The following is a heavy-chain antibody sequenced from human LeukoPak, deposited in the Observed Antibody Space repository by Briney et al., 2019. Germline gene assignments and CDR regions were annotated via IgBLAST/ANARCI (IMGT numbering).Heavy chain of an antibody. J-gene: IGHJ4*02. CDR2: ISAYNGNT. CDR3: AIDSGSYHFDY. Sequence: RASVKVSCKASGYTFTTYGISWVRQAPGQGLEWMGWISAYNGNTNYAQKFQGRVTVTTDTATSTAYIELRSLRSDDTAVYYCAIDSGSYHFDYWGQGTLVTVSS. D-gene: IGHD1-26*01. V-gene: IGHV1-18*01. CDR1: GYTFTTYG.